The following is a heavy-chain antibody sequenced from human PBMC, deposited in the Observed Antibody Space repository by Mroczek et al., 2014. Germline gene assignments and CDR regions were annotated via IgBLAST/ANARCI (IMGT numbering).Heavy chain of an antibody. Sequence: QVQLQQWGPGLVKPSETLSLTCTVSGGSISSYYWSWIRQPPGKGLEWIGYIYYSGSTNYNPSLKSRVTISVDTSKNQFSLKLSSVTAADTAVYYCASLLELSGFGGWFDPWGQGTLVTVSS. CDR2: IYYSGST. D-gene: IGHD3-22*01. CDR1: GGSISSYY. CDR3: ASLLELSGFGGWFDP. V-gene: IGHV4-59*01. J-gene: IGHJ5*02.